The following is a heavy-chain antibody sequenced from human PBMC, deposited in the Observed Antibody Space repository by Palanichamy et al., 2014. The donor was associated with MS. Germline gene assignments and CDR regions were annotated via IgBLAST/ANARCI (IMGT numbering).Heavy chain of an antibody. J-gene: IGHJ5*02. CDR2: ISYDGSNK. Sequence: QVQLVESGGGVVQPGRSLRLSCAASGFTFSSYAMHWVRQAPGKGLEWVAVISYDGSNKYYADSVKGRFTISRDNSKNTLYLQMNSLRAEDTAVYYCARRSGYCSGGSYYRGWFDPWGQGTLVTVSS. D-gene: IGHD2-15*01. CDR3: ARRSGYCSGGSYYRGWFDP. V-gene: IGHV3-30-3*01. CDR1: GFTFSSYA.